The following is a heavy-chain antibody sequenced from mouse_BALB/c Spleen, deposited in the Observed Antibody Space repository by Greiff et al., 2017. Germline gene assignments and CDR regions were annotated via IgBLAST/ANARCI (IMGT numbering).Heavy chain of an antibody. CDR3: ARGLVFDY. D-gene: IGHD2-10*02. Sequence: LQQSGAELVKPGASVKMSCKASGYTFTSYNMHWVKQTPGQGLEWIGAIYPGNGDTSYNQKFKGKATLTADKSSSTAYMQLSSLTSEDSAVYYCARGLVFDYWGQGTTLTVSS. CDR2: IYPGNGDT. V-gene: IGHV1-12*01. J-gene: IGHJ2*01. CDR1: GYTFTSYN.